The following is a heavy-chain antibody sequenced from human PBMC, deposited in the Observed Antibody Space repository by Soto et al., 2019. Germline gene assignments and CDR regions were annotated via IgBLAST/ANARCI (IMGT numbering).Heavy chain of an antibody. D-gene: IGHD2-2*01. CDR2: FIPIFGTA. CDR1: GGTFSSYA. Sequence: QVQLVQSGAEVKKPGSSVKVSCKASGGTFSSYAISWVRQAPGQGLEWMGGFIPIFGTANYAQKFQGRVTITADESTSTAYMELSSLRSEDTAVYYCARGAVVPAATHYYYYYGMDVWGQGTTVTVSS. V-gene: IGHV1-69*01. CDR3: ARGAVVPAATHYYYYYGMDV. J-gene: IGHJ6*02.